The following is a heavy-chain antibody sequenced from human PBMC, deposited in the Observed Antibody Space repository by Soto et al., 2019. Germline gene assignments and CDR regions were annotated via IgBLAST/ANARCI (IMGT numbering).Heavy chain of an antibody. J-gene: IGHJ4*02. D-gene: IGHD4-17*01. CDR3: ARGDYGGNWGY. CDR1: GFTFSSYW. V-gene: IGHV3-74*01. CDR2: INSDGSST. Sequence: EVQLVESGGGLVQPGGSLRLSCAASGFTFSSYWMHWLRQAPGKGLVWVSRINSDGSSTSYADSVKGRFTISRDNAKNTLHLQMHSLRAEDTAVYYCARGDYGGNWGYWGQGTLVTVSS.